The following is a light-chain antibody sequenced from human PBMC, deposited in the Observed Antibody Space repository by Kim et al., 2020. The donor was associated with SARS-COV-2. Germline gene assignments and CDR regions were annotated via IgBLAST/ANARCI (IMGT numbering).Light chain of an antibody. Sequence: GQKVTISCSGISSNIGNNYVSWYQQLPGTAPTLLIYDNNKRPSGIPDRFSGSKSGTSATLGITGLQTGDEADYFCGTWDSSLSAGLFGGGTQLTVL. CDR2: DNN. CDR3: GTWDSSLSAGL. CDR1: SSNIGNNY. J-gene: IGLJ2*01. V-gene: IGLV1-51*01.